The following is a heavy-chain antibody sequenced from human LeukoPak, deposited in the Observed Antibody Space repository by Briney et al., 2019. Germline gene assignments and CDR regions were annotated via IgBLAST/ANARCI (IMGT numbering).Heavy chain of an antibody. J-gene: IGHJ4*02. Sequence: GGSLRLSCAASGFTFSSYEMNWVRQAPGKALEWVSYISSSGSTIYYADSVKGQFTISRDNAKNSLYLQMNSLRAEDTAVYYCASQAVAGTLSYFDYWGQGTLVTVSS. D-gene: IGHD6-19*01. V-gene: IGHV3-48*03. CDR1: GFTFSSYE. CDR2: ISSSGSTI. CDR3: ASQAVAGTLSYFDY.